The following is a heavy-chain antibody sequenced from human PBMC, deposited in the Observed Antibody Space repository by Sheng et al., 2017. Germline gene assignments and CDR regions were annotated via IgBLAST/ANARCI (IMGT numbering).Heavy chain of an antibody. J-gene: IGHJ4*02. CDR2: IYSSGST. V-gene: IGHV4-61*02. Sequence: QVQLQESGPGLVKPSQTLSLTCTVSGGSISSGNYYWIWIRQPAGKGLEWIGRIYSSGSTNYNPSLMRRVTISVDTSKNQFSLKLSSVTAADTAVYYCARGGVDYFYRFDYWGQGTLVTVSS. CDR3: ARGGVDYFYRFDY. D-gene: IGHD4-17*01. CDR1: GGSISSGNYY.